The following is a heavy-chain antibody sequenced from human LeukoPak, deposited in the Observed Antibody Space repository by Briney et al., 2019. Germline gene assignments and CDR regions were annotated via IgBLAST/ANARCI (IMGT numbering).Heavy chain of an antibody. Sequence: ASVKVSCKASGYTFTGYYMHWVRQAPGQGLECMGWIKANSGGTNYAHKFQGRVTMTRDTSISTAYMELSRLRSDDTAVYYCARDLMQWLVQYYYYYYGMDVWGQGTTVTVSS. J-gene: IGHJ6*02. CDR1: GYTFTGYY. D-gene: IGHD6-19*01. V-gene: IGHV1-2*07. CDR2: IKANSGGT. CDR3: ARDLMQWLVQYYYYYYGMDV.